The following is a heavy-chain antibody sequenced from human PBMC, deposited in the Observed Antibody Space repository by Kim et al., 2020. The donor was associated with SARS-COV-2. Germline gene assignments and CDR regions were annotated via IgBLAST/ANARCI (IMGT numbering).Heavy chain of an antibody. J-gene: IGHJ3*02. CDR3: AREEGPYNAFDI. V-gene: IGHV3-33*01. Sequence: YDAESVEGRFTFYRDNSKFMLYLQMNSRGAEDTAVYYCAREEGPYNAFDIWGQGTMVTVSS. D-gene: IGHD2-21*01.